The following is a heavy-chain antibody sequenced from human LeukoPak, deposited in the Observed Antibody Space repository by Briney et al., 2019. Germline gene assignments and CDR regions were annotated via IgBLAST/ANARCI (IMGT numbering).Heavy chain of an antibody. CDR1: GASFNSHY. D-gene: IGHD6-13*01. J-gene: IGHJ4*02. V-gene: IGHV4-59*11. CDR2: IFGSGNT. Sequence: PSETLSPTCTVSGASFNSHYWSWIRQPPGKTLEWIGYIFGSGNTDYNPSLKSRVTMSLDTSRNQFSLKMNSVTAADTALYYCASRPAGSTWYGVFDYWSQGTLVTVSS. CDR3: ASRPAGSTWYGVFDY.